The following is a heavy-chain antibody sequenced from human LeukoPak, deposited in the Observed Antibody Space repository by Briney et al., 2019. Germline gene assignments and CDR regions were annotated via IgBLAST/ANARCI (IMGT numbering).Heavy chain of an antibody. CDR2: IYHSGST. CDR3: ARLIRYCSSTSCYRYYYYMDV. J-gene: IGHJ6*03. V-gene: IGHV4-30-2*01. CDR1: GGSISSGGYS. Sequence: PSETLSLTCAVSGGSISSGGYSWSWIRQPPGKGLEWIGYIYHSGSTYYNPSLKSRVTISVDRSKNQFSLKLSSVTAADTAVYYCARLIRYCSSTSCYRYYYYMDVWGKGTTVTVSS. D-gene: IGHD2-2*01.